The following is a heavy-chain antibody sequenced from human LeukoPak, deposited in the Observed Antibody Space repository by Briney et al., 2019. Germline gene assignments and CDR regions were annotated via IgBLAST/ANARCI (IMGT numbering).Heavy chain of an antibody. CDR2: IKYDGSSN. D-gene: IGHD4-23*01. CDR3: TRDEGATVATYRFDF. CDR1: ASDFSNYY. Sequence: GRSLRPSCAPSASDFSNYYMSWVRHAPGKGLEWLSNIKYDGSSNYYVDSVKGRFTISRDNAKNSLYQQMSSLRAEDTAVYYCTRDEGATVATYRFDFWGQGTLVTVSS. J-gene: IGHJ4*02. V-gene: IGHV3-7*01.